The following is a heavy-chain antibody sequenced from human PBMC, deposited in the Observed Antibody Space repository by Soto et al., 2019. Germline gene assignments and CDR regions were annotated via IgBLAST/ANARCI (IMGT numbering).Heavy chain of an antibody. V-gene: IGHV1-69*01. D-gene: IGHD2-15*01. CDR2: IVPLFGTA. Sequence: QVQLVQSGAEVKKPGSSVKVSCKASGGTFSSYGISWVRQAPGQGLEWMGGIVPLFGTAKYAQKFQGRLTITADESTRTAYMELSSLRFEDTAVYYCARGVVVVAASQLGWFDPWGQGTLITVSS. J-gene: IGHJ5*02. CDR3: ARGVVVVAASQLGWFDP. CDR1: GGTFSSYG.